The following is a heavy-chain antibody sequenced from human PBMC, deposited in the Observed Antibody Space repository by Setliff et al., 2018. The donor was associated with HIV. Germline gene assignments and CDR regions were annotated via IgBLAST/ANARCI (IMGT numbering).Heavy chain of an antibody. CDR3: ARDYCSSTSCRFDY. J-gene: IGHJ4*02. CDR2: INWNGGIT. V-gene: IGHV3-20*04. D-gene: IGHD2-2*01. Sequence: PGESLKISCAASGFTFDDYAMSWVRQLPGKGLEWVSGINWNGGITAYADSVKGRLTISRDNAKNALFLQMNNLRAEDTAFYYCARDYCSSTSCRFDYWGQGTLVTVSS. CDR1: GFTFDDYA.